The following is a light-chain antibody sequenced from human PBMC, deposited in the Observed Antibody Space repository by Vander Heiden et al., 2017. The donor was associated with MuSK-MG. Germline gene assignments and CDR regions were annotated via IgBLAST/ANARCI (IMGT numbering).Light chain of an antibody. V-gene: IGKV1-9*01. J-gene: IGKJ4*01. CDR1: QGVSSY. CDR2: AAS. Sequence: DIQLTQSPSFLSASVGDRVTITCRATQGVSSYLAWYQQKPGKAPNLLIYAASTLQSGVPSRFSGSGSGTEFTLTISSLQPEDFATYYCQQLSVYPPLAFGGGTKVEIK. CDR3: QQLSVYPPLA.